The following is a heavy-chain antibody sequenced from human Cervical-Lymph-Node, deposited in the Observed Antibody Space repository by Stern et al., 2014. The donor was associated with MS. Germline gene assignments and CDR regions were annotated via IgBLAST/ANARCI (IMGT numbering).Heavy chain of an antibody. Sequence: QVQLQQWGAGLLKPSETLSLTCTVHGGSFSDDYWSWIRQPPGKGLEWIGEIIHSGSTNYNPSPKSRVTISLDTSKNQFSLKWSSVTAADTAVYYCTRGAGVYYYYGMDVWGQGTTVTVS. V-gene: IGHV4-34*01. J-gene: IGHJ6*02. CDR3: TRGAGVYYYYGMDV. D-gene: IGHD7-27*01. CDR2: IIHSGST. CDR1: GGSFSDDY.